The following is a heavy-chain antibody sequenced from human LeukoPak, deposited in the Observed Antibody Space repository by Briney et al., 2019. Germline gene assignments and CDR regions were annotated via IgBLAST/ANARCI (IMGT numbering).Heavy chain of an antibody. CDR2: IKQDGSEK. V-gene: IGHV3-7*01. D-gene: IGHD6-13*01. CDR1: GFTFSSYA. Sequence: GGSLRLSCAASGFTFSSYAMSWVRQAPGKGLEWVANIKQDGSEKYYVDSVKGRFTISRDNAKNSLYLQMNSLRAEDTAVYYCAREAAGTFPFDYWVQGTLVTVSS. CDR3: AREAAGTFPFDY. J-gene: IGHJ4*02.